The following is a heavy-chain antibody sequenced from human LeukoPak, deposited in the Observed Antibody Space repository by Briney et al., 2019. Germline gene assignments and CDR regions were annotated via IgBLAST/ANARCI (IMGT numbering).Heavy chain of an antibody. J-gene: IGHJ4*02. CDR3: ARITSGSYYVFDY. CDR2: ISSSSSYT. CDR1: GFTFSDYY. V-gene: IGHV3-11*06. Sequence: GGSLRLSCAASGFTFSDYYMSWIRQAPGKGLEWVSYISSSSSYTNYADSVKGRFTISRDNAKNSLYLQMNSLRAEDTAVYYCARITSGSYYVFDYWGQGTLVTVSS. D-gene: IGHD1-26*01.